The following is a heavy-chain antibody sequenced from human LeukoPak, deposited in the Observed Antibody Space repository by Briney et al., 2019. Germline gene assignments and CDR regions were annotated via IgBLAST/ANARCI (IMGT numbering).Heavy chain of an antibody. J-gene: IGHJ4*02. D-gene: IGHD2/OR15-2a*01. CDR3: ARTNTVYGDFDY. CDR2: IFPDGRT. Sequence: GGSLRLSCAASGLTVTDNYFSWVRQAPGKGLEWVSVIFPDGRTYHADSVKGRFTISRDRPKNTLLLQMNSLRADDTALYHCARTNTVYGDFDYWGQGILVTFSS. V-gene: IGHV3-53*01. CDR1: GLTVTDNY.